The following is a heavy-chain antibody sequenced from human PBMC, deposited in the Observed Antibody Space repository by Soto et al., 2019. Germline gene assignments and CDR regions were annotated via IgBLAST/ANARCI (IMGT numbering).Heavy chain of an antibody. V-gene: IGHV3-9*01. Sequence: EVQLVESGGGVVQPGRSLRLSCAGSGFSFDDYAMYWVRQVPGAGLEWVAGISWCSGNIAHADSVKGRFIISRDNDKSSLYLQMNSLRSDDTALYFCARGGSGALTSAAGTTNWFDPWGQGTLVIVSS. CDR2: ISWCSGNI. J-gene: IGHJ5*02. CDR3: ARGGSGALTSAAGTTNWFDP. D-gene: IGHD6-13*01. CDR1: GFSFDDYA.